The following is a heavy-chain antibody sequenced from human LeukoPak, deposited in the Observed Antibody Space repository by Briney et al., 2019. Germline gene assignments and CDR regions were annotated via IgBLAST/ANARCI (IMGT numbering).Heavy chain of an antibody. V-gene: IGHV4-39*07. Sequence: SETLSLTCTVSGGSISSSSYYWGWIRQPPGKGLEWIGSIYYSGSTYYNPSLKSRVTISVDTSKNQFSLKLSSVTAADTAVYYCTRAPLMYYGSGRALYYYYYMDVWGKGTTVTVSS. J-gene: IGHJ6*03. D-gene: IGHD3-10*01. CDR3: TRAPLMYYGSGRALYYYYYMDV. CDR2: IYYSGST. CDR1: GGSISSSSYY.